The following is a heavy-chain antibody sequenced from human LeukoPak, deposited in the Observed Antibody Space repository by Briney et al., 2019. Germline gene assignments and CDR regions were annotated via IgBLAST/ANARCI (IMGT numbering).Heavy chain of an antibody. CDR2: IYYSGST. Sequence: SQTLSLTCTVSGGSISSGGYYWSWIRQPPGKGLEYIGYIYYSGSTYYNPSLKSRITISVDTSKNQFSLKLSSVTAADTAVYYCARGSWSSSIDYWGQGTLVTVSS. CDR1: GGSISSGGYY. J-gene: IGHJ4*02. CDR3: ARGSWSSSIDY. D-gene: IGHD6-6*01. V-gene: IGHV4-30-4*01.